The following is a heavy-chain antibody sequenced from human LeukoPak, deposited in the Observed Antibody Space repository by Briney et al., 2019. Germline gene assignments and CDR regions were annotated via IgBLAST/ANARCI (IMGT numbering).Heavy chain of an antibody. Sequence: GGSLRLSCAASGFTFSSYWMHWVRQAPGKGLVWVSRINSDGSSTSYADSVKGRFTISRDNAKNTLYLQMNSLRAEDTAVYYCARDSTNYYDSSGPGYWGQGTLVTVSS. CDR1: GFTFSSYW. V-gene: IGHV3-74*01. CDR3: ARDSTNYYDSSGPGY. J-gene: IGHJ4*02. D-gene: IGHD3-22*01. CDR2: INSDGSST.